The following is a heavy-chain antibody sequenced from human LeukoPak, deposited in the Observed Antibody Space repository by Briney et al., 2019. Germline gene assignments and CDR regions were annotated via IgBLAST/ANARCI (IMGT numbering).Heavy chain of an antibody. V-gene: IGHV4-61*02. Sequence: SETLSLTCTVSGDSISSGDYYWSWIRQPAGKGLEWIGRISSSGSTNYNPSLKSRVTISVDTSKNQFSLKLSSVTAADTAVYYCAGGARFDPWGQGTLVTVSS. CDR1: GDSISSGDYY. J-gene: IGHJ5*02. CDR3: AGGARFDP. CDR2: ISSSGST. D-gene: IGHD3-16*01.